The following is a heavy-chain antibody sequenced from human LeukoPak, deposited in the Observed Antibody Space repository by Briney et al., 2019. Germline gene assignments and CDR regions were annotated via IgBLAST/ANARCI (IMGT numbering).Heavy chain of an antibody. Sequence: GGSLRLSCAASGFTFSSYGMHWVRQAPGKGLEWVAFIRYDGSNKYYADSVKGRFTISRDNSKNTLYLQMNSLRAEDTAVYYCAQDQCSGGSCALGLDVWGKGTTVTVSS. D-gene: IGHD2-15*01. CDR3: AQDQCSGGSCALGLDV. CDR1: GFTFSSYG. V-gene: IGHV3-30*02. CDR2: IRYDGSNK. J-gene: IGHJ6*04.